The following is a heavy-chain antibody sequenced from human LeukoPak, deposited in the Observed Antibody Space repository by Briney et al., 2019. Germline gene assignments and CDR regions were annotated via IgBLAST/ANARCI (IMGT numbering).Heavy chain of an antibody. Sequence: SETLSLTCTVSGDSISSKTYYWSWIRQPPGKGLEWIGYIYYRVTSDYNPSLKSRVTMSVDMSTRQISLKLSSVTAADTAMYYCARAVGGDGSGSLWGPGTLVTVSS. CDR1: GDSISSKTYY. CDR3: ARAVGGDGSGSL. D-gene: IGHD3-10*01. J-gene: IGHJ4*02. CDR2: IYYRVTS. V-gene: IGHV4-61*05.